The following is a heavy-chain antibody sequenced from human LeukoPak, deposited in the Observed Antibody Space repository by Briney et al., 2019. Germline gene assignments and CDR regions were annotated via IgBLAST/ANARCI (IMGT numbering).Heavy chain of an antibody. D-gene: IGHD2-15*01. CDR1: GFTFTTHA. J-gene: IGHJ4*02. Sequence: GGSLRLSCTDSGFTFTTHAMHWVRQAPGKGLEWDSGLSGSASSTYYADSVKGRFTISRDNSKNTLYLQMNSLRAEDTPVYYCAKDALPHTYSYYFDFWGQGTLVTVSS. CDR2: LSGSASST. CDR3: AKDALPHTYSYYFDF. V-gene: IGHV3-23*01.